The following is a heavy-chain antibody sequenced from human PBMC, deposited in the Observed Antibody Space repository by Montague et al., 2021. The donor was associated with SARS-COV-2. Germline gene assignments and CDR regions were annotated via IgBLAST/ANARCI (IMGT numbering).Heavy chain of an antibody. V-gene: IGHV3-30-3*01. CDR3: ARVIGGYCGMDV. D-gene: IGHD1-26*01. CDR1: GFTFSSYA. Sequence: SLRLSCAASGFTFSSYAMHWVRQAPGKGLEWVAVISYDGSNKYYADSVKGRFTISRDNSKNTLYLQMNSLRAEDTAVYYCARVIGGYCGMDVWGQGTTVTVSS. J-gene: IGHJ6*02. CDR2: ISYDGSNK.